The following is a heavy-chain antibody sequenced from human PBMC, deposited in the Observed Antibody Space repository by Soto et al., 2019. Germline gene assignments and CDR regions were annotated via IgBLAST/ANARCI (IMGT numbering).Heavy chain of an antibody. CDR3: AGGGPSGGTF. CDR2: ISSSGKTT. CDR1: GFSVSDYS. V-gene: IGHV3-11*01. D-gene: IGHD2-15*01. Sequence: PGGSLRLSCEVSGFSVSDYSMSWIRQAPGKGPEWVSYISSSGKTTNYADSVKGRFTISRDNAKNSLSLQMNSLRVEDTAVYYCAGGGPSGGTFWGQGSQVTVSA. J-gene: IGHJ4*02.